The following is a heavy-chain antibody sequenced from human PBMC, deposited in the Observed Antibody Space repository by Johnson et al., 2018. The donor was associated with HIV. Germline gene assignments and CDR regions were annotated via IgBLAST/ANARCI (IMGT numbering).Heavy chain of an antibody. CDR3: TRGARTHQGRLGAFDI. CDR1: GFTFRSYS. D-gene: IGHD5-12*01. J-gene: IGHJ3*02. V-gene: IGHV3-NL1*01. CDR2: IYSGGST. Sequence: QVQLVESGGSVVRPGGSLRLSCAASGFTFRSYSMHWVRQAPGKGLEWVSVIYSGGSTYYADSVKGRFTISRDNSKNTLYLQMNSLKIEDTAVYRCTRGARTHQGRLGAFDIWGQGTMVTVSS.